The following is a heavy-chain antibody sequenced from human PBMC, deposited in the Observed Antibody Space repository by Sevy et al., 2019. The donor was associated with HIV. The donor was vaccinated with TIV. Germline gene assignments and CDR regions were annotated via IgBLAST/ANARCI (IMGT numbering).Heavy chain of an antibody. CDR1: GFTFSSYA. CDR3: ARDPTKPYSSGLDS. J-gene: IGHJ4*02. D-gene: IGHD6-19*01. Sequence: GESLKISCAASGFTFSSYAMHWVRQAPGKGLEWVAIISYDGRSKYCADSVKGRFTISRDNSKNTLYLQMNSLRAEDTAVYYCARDPTKPYSSGLDSWGQGTLVTVSS. V-gene: IGHV3-30-3*01. CDR2: ISYDGRSK.